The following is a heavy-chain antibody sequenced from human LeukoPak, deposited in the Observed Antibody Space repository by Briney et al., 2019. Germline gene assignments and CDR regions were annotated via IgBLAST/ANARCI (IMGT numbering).Heavy chain of an antibody. D-gene: IGHD3-10*01. CDR1: GGSISSSSYY. V-gene: IGHV4-39*07. Sequence: SETLSLTCTVSGGSISSSSYYWGWIRQPPGKGLEWIGSIYYSGSTYYNPSLKSRVTISVDTSKNQFSLKLSSVTAADTAVYYCARERITMVRGGTTRWFDPWGQGTLVTVSS. CDR2: IYYSGST. J-gene: IGHJ5*02. CDR3: ARERITMVRGGTTRWFDP.